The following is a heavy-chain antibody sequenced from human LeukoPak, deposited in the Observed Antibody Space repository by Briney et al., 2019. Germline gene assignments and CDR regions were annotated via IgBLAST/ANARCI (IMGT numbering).Heavy chain of an antibody. CDR1: GFTFSSYA. CDR2: VSGSGGST. CDR3: AEGGLGRYHDD. D-gene: IGHD3-10*01. J-gene: IGHJ4*02. Sequence: GGSLRLSCAASGFTFSSYAMSWVRQAAGKGLEWVSIVSGSGGSTYYADSVRGRFTISRDNSKNTLYVQMNSLRVEDTAVYFCAEGGLGRYHDDWGQGTMVTVSS. V-gene: IGHV3-23*01.